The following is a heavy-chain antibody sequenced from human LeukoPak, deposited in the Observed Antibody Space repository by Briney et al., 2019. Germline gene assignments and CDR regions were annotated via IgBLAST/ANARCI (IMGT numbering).Heavy chain of an antibody. J-gene: IGHJ3*02. CDR3: VKDSVARNGIYDAFDI. CDR1: RFIFSEYA. D-gene: IGHD6-19*01. CDR2: IGGNGHSP. Sequence: GGSLRLSCTAFRFIFSEYAMSWVRQAPGKGLEWVSVIGGNGHSPYYADSVKGRFTISRDDSKRTLYLQMDSLRAEDTAVYYCVKDSVARNGIYDAFDIWGQGTTVTVSS. V-gene: IGHV3-23*01.